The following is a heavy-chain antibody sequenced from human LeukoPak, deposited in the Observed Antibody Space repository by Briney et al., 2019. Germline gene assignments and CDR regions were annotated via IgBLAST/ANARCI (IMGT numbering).Heavy chain of an antibody. CDR3: ARGITIFGVPQYYMDV. Sequence: ASVKVSCKASGYTFTSYGISWVRQAPGQGLEWMGWISAYNGNTDYAQKLQGRVTITRDTSASTAYMELSSLRSEDMAVYYCARGITIFGVPQYYMDVWGKGTTVTVSS. CDR1: GYTFTSYG. J-gene: IGHJ6*03. D-gene: IGHD3-3*01. CDR2: ISAYNGNT. V-gene: IGHV1-18*03.